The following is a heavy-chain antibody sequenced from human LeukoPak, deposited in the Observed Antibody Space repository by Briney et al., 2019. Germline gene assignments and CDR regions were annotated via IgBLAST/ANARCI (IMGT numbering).Heavy chain of an antibody. CDR2: INWNGDDT. Sequence: PGRSLRLSCVGFGFSFDDYGMSWVRQAPGKGLEWVSGINWNGDDTGYADSVRGQFTISRDNAKSTLYLQMNNLRAEDTALYYCARGGPGYCSSTSCTEAYWGLGTLVTVSS. CDR3: ARGGPGYCSSTSCTEAY. D-gene: IGHD2-2*01. CDR1: GFSFDDYG. V-gene: IGHV3-20*04. J-gene: IGHJ4*02.